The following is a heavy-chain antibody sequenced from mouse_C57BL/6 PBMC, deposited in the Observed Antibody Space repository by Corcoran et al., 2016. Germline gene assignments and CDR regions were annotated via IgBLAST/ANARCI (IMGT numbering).Heavy chain of an antibody. J-gene: IGHJ3*01. CDR3: ARLSIYDYDGGAWFAY. D-gene: IGHD2-4*01. CDR2: IYPGDGDT. CDR1: GYAFSSYW. V-gene: IGHV1-80*01. Sequence: QVQLQQSGAELVKPGASVKISCKASGYAFSSYWMNWVKQRPGKGLEWIGQIYPGDGDTNYNGKFKGKATLTADKSSSTAYMQLSSLTSEDSAVYFCARLSIYDYDGGAWFAYWGQGTLVTVSA.